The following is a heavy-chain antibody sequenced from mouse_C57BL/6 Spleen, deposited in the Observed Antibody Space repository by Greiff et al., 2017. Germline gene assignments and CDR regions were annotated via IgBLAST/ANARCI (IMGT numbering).Heavy chain of an antibody. D-gene: IGHD1-1*01. V-gene: IGHV1-64*01. CDR2: IHPNSGST. J-gene: IGHJ2*01. Sequence: VQLQQSGAELVKPGASVKLSCKASGYTFTSYWMHWVKQRPGQGLEWIGMIHPNSGSTNYNEKFKSKATLTVDKSSSTAYMQLSSLTSEDSAVYYCAREDYGSSSYYFDYWGQGTTLTVSS. CDR3: AREDYGSSSYYFDY. CDR1: GYTFTSYW.